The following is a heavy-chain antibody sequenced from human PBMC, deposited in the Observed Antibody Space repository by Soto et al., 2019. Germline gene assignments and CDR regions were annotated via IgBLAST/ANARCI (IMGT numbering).Heavy chain of an antibody. CDR3: AGKIAAAGRFDY. CDR2: IYYSGST. CDR1: GGSISSYY. J-gene: IGHJ4*01. V-gene: IGHV4-59*01. D-gene: IGHD6-13*01. Sequence: QVQLQESGPGLVKPSETLSLTCTVSGGSISSYYWSWIRQPPGKGLEWIGYIYYSGSTNYNPSLKSRVTISVDTSKNQFSLKLSSVTAADTAVYHCAGKIAAAGRFDYCGHGTLVTVSS.